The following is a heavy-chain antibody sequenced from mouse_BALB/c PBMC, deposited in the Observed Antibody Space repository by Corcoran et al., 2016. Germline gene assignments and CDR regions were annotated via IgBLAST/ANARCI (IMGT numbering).Heavy chain of an antibody. CDR3: AREPYAMDY. J-gene: IGHJ4*01. Sequence: QIQLVQSGPELKKPGETVKISCKASGHTFTNYGMNWVKKAPGKGLKWMGWINTYTGEPTYADDFKGRFSFSLETSASTAYLQINNLKNEDTATYFCAREPYAMDYWGQGTSVTVSS. V-gene: IGHV9-3-1*01. CDR2: INTYTGEP. CDR1: GHTFTNYG.